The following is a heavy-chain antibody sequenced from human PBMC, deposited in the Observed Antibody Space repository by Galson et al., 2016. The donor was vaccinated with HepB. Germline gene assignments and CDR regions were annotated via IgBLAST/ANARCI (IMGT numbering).Heavy chain of an antibody. V-gene: IGHV4-39*01. D-gene: IGHD5-18*01. CDR2: WYYRGSP. J-gene: IGHJ4*02. CDR1: GGSISSGSFY. Sequence: ETLSLTCAVSGGSISSGSFYWGWIRQPPGKGLEWIGSWYYRGSPFYNPALRSRVSISVDSSKNQLSLQLSSLSAADTAVYLCVREAMVHGAAHFDYLGLGILVTVSS. CDR3: VREAMVHGAAHFDY.